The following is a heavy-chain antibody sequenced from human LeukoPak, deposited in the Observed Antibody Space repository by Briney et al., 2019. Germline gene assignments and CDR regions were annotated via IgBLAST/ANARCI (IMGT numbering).Heavy chain of an antibody. V-gene: IGHV3-48*01. CDR1: GFTFSSYS. D-gene: IGHD3-3*01. CDR2: ISSSSSTI. J-gene: IGHJ6*04. Sequence: GXXLRLSCAASGFTFSSYSMNWVRQAPGKGLEWVSYISSSSSTIYYADSVKGRFTISRDNAKNSLYLQINSLRAEDTAVYYCARDLATLDDPESNVWGKGTTVTVSS. CDR3: ARDLATLDDPESNV.